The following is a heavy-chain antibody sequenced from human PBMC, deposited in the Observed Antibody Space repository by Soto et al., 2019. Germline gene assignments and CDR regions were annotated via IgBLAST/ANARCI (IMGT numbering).Heavy chain of an antibody. Sequence: EVQLLESGGGLVQPGGSLRLSCAASGFTFSTYTMAWVRQAPGRGPEWVSGVGQDGAPYYADSVKGRFTISRDNSRSSVYLEMIALRVEDTAVYYCAKDIRPDGVWDFGHWGQGTLVTVSS. D-gene: IGHD4-17*01. CDR2: VGQDGAP. V-gene: IGHV3-23*01. J-gene: IGHJ4*02. CDR1: GFTFSTYT. CDR3: AKDIRPDGVWDFGH.